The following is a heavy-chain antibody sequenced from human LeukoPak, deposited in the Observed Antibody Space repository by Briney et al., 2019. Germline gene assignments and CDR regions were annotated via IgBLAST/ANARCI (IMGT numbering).Heavy chain of an antibody. CDR2: ISSSGSTI. CDR3: ARHWLRRFLYDY. J-gene: IGHJ4*02. D-gene: IGHD5-12*01. Sequence: GGSLRLSCAASGFIFSNHWMSWIRQAPGKGLEWVSYISSSGSTIYYADSVKGRFTISRDNAKNSLYLQMNSLRAEDTAVYYCARHWLRRFLYDYWGQGTLVTVSS. V-gene: IGHV3-11*01. CDR1: GFIFSNHW.